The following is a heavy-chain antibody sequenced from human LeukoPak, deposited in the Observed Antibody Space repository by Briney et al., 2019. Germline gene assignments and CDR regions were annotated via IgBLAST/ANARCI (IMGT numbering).Heavy chain of an antibody. CDR3: ANSPYYYDSSGPDFGY. CDR2: ISGSGGST. D-gene: IGHD3-22*01. V-gene: IGHV3-23*01. CDR1: GFTFSSYA. Sequence: PGGSLRLSCAASGFTFSSYAMSWVRQAPGKGLEWVSAISGSGGSTYYADSVKGRFTISRDNSKNTLYLQMNSLRAEDTAVYYCANSPYYYDSSGPDFGYWGQGTLVTVSS. J-gene: IGHJ4*02.